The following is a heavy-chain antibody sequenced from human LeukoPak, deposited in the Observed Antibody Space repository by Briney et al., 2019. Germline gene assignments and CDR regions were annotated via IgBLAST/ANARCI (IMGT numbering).Heavy chain of an antibody. CDR1: GFTFSSYA. V-gene: IGHV3-23*01. Sequence: GGSLRLSCAASGFTFSSYAMSWVCQAPGKGLEWVSAISGSGGSTYYADSVKGRFTISRDNSKNTLYLQMNSLRAEDTAVYYCAKGNHSRFLEWYNWFDPWGQGTLVTVSS. D-gene: IGHD3-3*01. CDR2: ISGSGGST. J-gene: IGHJ5*02. CDR3: AKGNHSRFLEWYNWFDP.